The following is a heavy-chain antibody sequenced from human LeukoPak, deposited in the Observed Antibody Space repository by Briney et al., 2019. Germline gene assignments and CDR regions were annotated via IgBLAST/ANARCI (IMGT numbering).Heavy chain of an antibody. CDR1: GGSISSSSYY. V-gene: IGHV4-39*07. J-gene: IGHJ5*02. CDR3: ARDEGSGWSSEFDP. CDR2: IYYSGST. D-gene: IGHD6-19*01. Sequence: PSETLSLTCTVSGGSISSSSYYWGWIRQPPGKGLEWIGSIYYSGSTYYNPSLKSRVTISVDTSKNQFSLKLSSVTAADTAVYYCARDEGSGWSSEFDPWGQGTLVTVSS.